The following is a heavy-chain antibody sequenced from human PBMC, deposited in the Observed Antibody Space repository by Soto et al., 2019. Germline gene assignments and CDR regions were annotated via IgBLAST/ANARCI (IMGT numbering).Heavy chain of an antibody. CDR1: GGSFNGYY. V-gene: IGHV4-34*01. D-gene: IGHD1-26*01. Sequence: QVQLQQWGAGLLKPSETLSLTCAVYGGSFNGYYWSWIRQPPGKGLEWIGEIDHSGGTNYNPSLKSRVNISVDTSRKQFSLRLTSVNAADTAVYYCARRGGGNYPLFFDYWGQGSLVTVSS. CDR2: IDHSGGT. CDR3: ARRGGGNYPLFFDY. J-gene: IGHJ4*02.